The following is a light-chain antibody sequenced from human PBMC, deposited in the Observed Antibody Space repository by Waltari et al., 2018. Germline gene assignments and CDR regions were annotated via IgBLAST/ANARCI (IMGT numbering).Light chain of an antibody. CDR2: KAS. Sequence: DIQMTQSPSTLSAFVGARFPITCRASQSISSWLAWYQQKPGKAPKLLIYKASSLESGVPSRFSGSGFGSEFTLTISSLQPDDFATYYCQQYNSFLTFGGGTKVEIK. CDR1: QSISSW. CDR3: QQYNSFLT. J-gene: IGKJ4*01. V-gene: IGKV1-5*03.